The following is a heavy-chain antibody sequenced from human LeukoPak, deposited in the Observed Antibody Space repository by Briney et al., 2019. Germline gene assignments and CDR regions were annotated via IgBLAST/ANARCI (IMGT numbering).Heavy chain of an antibody. V-gene: IGHV1-2*02. Sequence: ASVKVSCKASGYTFTYYYMHWVRQAPGQGLEWMGWINPNSGGTNYAQRFQGRVTMTSDTSISTAYMELSRLRSDDTAVYYCARAEGLGGGSHGEDYYYYYMDVWGKGTTVTVSS. CDR1: GYTFTYYY. J-gene: IGHJ6*03. CDR2: INPNSGGT. CDR3: ARAEGLGGGSHGEDYYYYYMDV. D-gene: IGHD3-10*01.